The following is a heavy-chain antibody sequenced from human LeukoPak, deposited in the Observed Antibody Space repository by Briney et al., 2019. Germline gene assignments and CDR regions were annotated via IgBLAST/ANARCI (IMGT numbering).Heavy chain of an antibody. CDR1: GGTFSIYA. D-gene: IGHD3-22*01. Sequence: SVKVSCKASGGTFSIYAISWVRQAPGQGLQWMGRFMPIFGTANHAQKFQGRVTITTDESTTTAYMELSSLKSEDPAVYYCARGESYTSSGYYYWGQGTLVTVSS. V-gene: IGHV1-69*05. J-gene: IGHJ4*02. CDR2: FMPIFGTA. CDR3: ARGESYTSSGYYY.